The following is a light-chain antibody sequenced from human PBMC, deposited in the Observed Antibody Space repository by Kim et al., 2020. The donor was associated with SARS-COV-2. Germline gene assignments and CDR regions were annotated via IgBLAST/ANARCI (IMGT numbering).Light chain of an antibody. V-gene: IGLV3-21*01. Sequence: APRQTARITSGGHSIGGHSVHWYHKKTGKAPVMVIYYDSDRPSGIPERFSGSKAATTATLTISRVEAGDEADYSCQVWDTDTDDYVFGTGTKVTVL. CDR3: QVWDTDTDDYV. CDR1: SIGGHS. CDR2: YDS. J-gene: IGLJ1*01.